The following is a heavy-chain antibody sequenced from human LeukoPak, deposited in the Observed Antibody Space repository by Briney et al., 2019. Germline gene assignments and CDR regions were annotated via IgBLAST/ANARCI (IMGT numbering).Heavy chain of an antibody. CDR2: IYPGDSDT. D-gene: IGHD3-16*01. CDR3: ARGENFGRRGNWFDP. V-gene: IGHV5-51*03. Sequence: PGESLTISCKGSGYSFTSYWIGWVRQMPGKGLEWMGIIYPGDSDTRYSPSFQGQVTISADKSISTAYLQWSSLKASDTAMYYCARGENFGRRGNWFDPWGQGTLVTVSS. J-gene: IGHJ5*02. CDR1: GYSFTSYW.